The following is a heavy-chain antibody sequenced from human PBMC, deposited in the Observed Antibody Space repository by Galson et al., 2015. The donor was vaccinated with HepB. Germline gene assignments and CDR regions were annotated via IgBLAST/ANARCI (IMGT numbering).Heavy chain of an antibody. CDR2: IIPILGIA. CDR1: GGTFSSYA. CDR3: ARDTGRDGYNRCFDY. Sequence: SVKVSCKASGGTFSSYAISWVRQAPGQGLEWMGGIIPILGIANYAQKFQGRVTITADKSTSTAYMELSSLRSEDTAVYYCARDTGRDGYNRCFDYWGQGTLVTVSS. D-gene: IGHD5-24*01. V-gene: IGHV1-69*10. J-gene: IGHJ4*02.